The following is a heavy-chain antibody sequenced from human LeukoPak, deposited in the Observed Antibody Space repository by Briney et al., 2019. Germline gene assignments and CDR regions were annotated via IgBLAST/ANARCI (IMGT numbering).Heavy chain of an antibody. J-gene: IGHJ4*02. CDR3: AKCLNTAMADY. CDR1: RFTLSNYW. CDR2: INSDGSST. D-gene: IGHD5-18*01. Sequence: GGSLRLSCAASRFTLSNYWMHWVRQAPGKGLVWVSRINSDGSSTGYADSVKGRFTISRDNSKDTLYLQMNSLRAEDTALYYCAKCLNTAMADYWGQGTLVTVSS. V-gene: IGHV3-74*01.